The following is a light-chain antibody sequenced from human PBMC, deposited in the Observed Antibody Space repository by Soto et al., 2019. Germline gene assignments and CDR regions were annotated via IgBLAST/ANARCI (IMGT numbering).Light chain of an antibody. V-gene: IGKV3-15*01. CDR2: GAS. CDR3: QQYHNWPPVT. Sequence: EIVMTQSPATLSVSPGGRATLSCRASQSVYSNLAWYQQKPGQAPRLLIYGASTRATGIPARFSGSGAGTAFTLTISSLQSEDSAVYYCQQYHNWPPVTFGGGTRVEIK. CDR1: QSVYSN. J-gene: IGKJ4*01.